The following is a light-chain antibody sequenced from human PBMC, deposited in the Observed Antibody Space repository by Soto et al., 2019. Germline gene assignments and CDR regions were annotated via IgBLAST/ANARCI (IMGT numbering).Light chain of an antibody. CDR2: DAS. Sequence: EIVLTQSPATLSLSPGERATLSCWASQSVSNYFVWYQQKPGQAPRLLIYDASKRATGIPARFSGSGSGTDFTLTISSLEPEDFAVYYCQQHSIWPWTFGQGTKADIK. J-gene: IGKJ1*01. CDR3: QQHSIWPWT. V-gene: IGKV3-11*01. CDR1: QSVSNY.